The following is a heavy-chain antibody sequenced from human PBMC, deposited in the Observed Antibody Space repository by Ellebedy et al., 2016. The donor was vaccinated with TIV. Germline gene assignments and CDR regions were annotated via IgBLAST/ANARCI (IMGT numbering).Heavy chain of an antibody. CDR1: GYTFTSYY. CDR3: ARDRGGVGATNGFDY. Sequence: AASVKVSCKASGYTFTSYYMHLARQAPGQGLEWMGIINPSGGSTSYAPKLQGRVTMTRDTATSTVYMELSSLGSEDTAVYYCARDRGGVGATNGFDYWGQGTLVTVSS. CDR2: INPSGGST. V-gene: IGHV1-46*04. J-gene: IGHJ4*02. D-gene: IGHD1-26*01.